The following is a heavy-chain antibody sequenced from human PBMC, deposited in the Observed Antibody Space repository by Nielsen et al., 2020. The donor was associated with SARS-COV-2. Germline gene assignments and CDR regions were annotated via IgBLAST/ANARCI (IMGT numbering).Heavy chain of an antibody. J-gene: IGHJ6*02. CDR1: GYTFTSYG. CDR2: INPNSGAT. D-gene: IGHD3-3*01. V-gene: IGHV1-2*02. CDR3: ARDTNFGFWSGPRRYYYGLDV. Sequence: ASVKVSCKASGYTFTSYGISWVRQAPGHGLEWMGWINPNSGATNYAQKFQGRVTMTRDTSVSTAYLDLGSLRSDDTAVYYCARDTNFGFWSGPRRYYYGLDVWGQGTTVTVSS.